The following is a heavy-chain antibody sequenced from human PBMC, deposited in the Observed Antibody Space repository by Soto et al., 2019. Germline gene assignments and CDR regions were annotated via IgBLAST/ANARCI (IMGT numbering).Heavy chain of an antibody. D-gene: IGHD2-2*01. J-gene: IGHJ6*02. Sequence: GGSLRLSCSASGFTFSSYAMHWVRQAPGKGLEYVSAISSNGGSTYYADSVKGGFTISRDNSKNTLYLQMSSLRAEDTAVYYCVKDLLIVVVPAAPSVLRDVWGQGTTVTVSS. V-gene: IGHV3-64D*06. CDR1: GFTFSSYA. CDR3: VKDLLIVVVPAAPSVLRDV. CDR2: ISSNGGST.